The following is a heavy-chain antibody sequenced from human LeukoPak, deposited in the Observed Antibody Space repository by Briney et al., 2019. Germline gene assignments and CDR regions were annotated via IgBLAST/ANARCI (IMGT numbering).Heavy chain of an antibody. D-gene: IGHD3-16*02. CDR2: IYYSGST. J-gene: IGHJ4*02. Sequence: SETLSLTCTISGGSIRSSDYYWSWLRQPPGKGLEWIGYIYYSGSTYYNPSHRSRVTMSVDTSKNQFSLKLSSVTAADTAVYYCVRDVKFWGQGTLVTVSS. V-gene: IGHV4-30-4*01. CDR1: GGSIRSSDYY. CDR3: VRDVKF.